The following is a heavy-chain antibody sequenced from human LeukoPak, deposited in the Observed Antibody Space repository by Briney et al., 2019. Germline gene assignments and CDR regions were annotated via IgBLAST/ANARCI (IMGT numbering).Heavy chain of an antibody. CDR2: IYPSDSDT. D-gene: IGHD2-2*01. J-gene: IGHJ3*01. Sequence: GESLKISCKGSGYSFTSYWIGWVRQMPGKGLEWMGIIYPSDSDTRYSPSFQGQVTISADKSISTAYLQWSSLRASDTAMYYCARRTCSSTTCYTPFAFDVWGQGTVVTVSS. CDR1: GYSFTSYW. V-gene: IGHV5-51*01. CDR3: ARRTCSSTTCYTPFAFDV.